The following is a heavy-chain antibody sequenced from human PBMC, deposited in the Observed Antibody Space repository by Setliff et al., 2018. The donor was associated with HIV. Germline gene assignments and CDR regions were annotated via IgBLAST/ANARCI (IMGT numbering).Heavy chain of an antibody. J-gene: IGHJ5*02. CDR3: ARSESSGYSLPYTRFDA. D-gene: IGHD3-22*01. Sequence: PGGSLRLSCAASGFTFSSYGMHWVRQAPGKGLEWVSSISRSSSYIYYSDSVKGRFTISRDNAKNSLDLQMNSLRAEDTAVYFCARSESSGYSLPYTRFDAWGQGALVTVSS. CDR2: ISRSSSYI. CDR1: GFTFSSYG. V-gene: IGHV3-21*01.